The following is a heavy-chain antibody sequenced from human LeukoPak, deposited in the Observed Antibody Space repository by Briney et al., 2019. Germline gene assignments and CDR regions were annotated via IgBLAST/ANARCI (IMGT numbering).Heavy chain of an antibody. CDR2: INPNSGGT. J-gene: IGHJ3*02. V-gene: IGHV1-2*02. CDR3: ARDYYDSSGFGAFDI. CDR1: GYTFTAYY. Sequence: ASVTVSCKASGYTFTAYYMHWVRQAPGQGLEWMGWINPNSGGTNYAQKFQGRVTMTRDTSISTAYMELSRLRSDDTAVYYCARDYYDSSGFGAFDIWGQGTMVTVSS. D-gene: IGHD3-22*01.